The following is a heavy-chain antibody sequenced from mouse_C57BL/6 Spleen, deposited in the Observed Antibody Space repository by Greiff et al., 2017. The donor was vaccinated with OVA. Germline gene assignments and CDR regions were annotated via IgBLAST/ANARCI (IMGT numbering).Heavy chain of an antibody. CDR3: AGPYGSSSFAY. CDR2: IYPRSGNT. J-gene: IGHJ3*01. Sequence: LVESGAELARPGASVKLSCKASGYTFTSYGISWVKQRTGQGLEWIGEIYPRSGNTYYNEKFKGKATLTADKSSSTAYMELRSLTSEDSAVYFCAGPYGSSSFAYWGQGTLVTVSA. V-gene: IGHV1-81*01. CDR1: GYTFTSYG. D-gene: IGHD1-1*01.